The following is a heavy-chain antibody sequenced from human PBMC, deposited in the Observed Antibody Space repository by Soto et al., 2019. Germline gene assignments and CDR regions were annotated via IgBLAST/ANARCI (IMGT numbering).Heavy chain of an antibody. Sequence: QITLKESGPPLVKPTQTLTLTCTFSGFSLSTNGVGVGWIRQPPGKALEWLGLIYWDDDKRYSPSLKSRLTITKDTSKNQVVLTMTNMDPVDTATYYCAHAQVYYYGSGSYYPYFDYWGQGTLVTVSS. J-gene: IGHJ4*02. D-gene: IGHD3-10*01. CDR1: GFSLSTNGVG. V-gene: IGHV2-5*02. CDR3: AHAQVYYYGSGSYYPYFDY. CDR2: IYWDDDK.